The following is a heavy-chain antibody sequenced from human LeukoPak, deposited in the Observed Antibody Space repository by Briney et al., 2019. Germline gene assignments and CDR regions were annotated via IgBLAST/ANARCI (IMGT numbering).Heavy chain of an antibody. D-gene: IGHD2-15*01. CDR3: ARYCSGGSCYSYFDY. CDR2: IIPIFGTA. CDR1: GGTFSSYA. V-gene: IGHV1-69*06. Sequence: SVKVSCKASGGTFSSYAISWVRQAPGQGLEWMGGIIPIFGTADYAQKFQGRVTITADKSTSTAYMELSSLRSEDTAVYYCARYCSGGSCYSYFDYWGQGTLVTVSS. J-gene: IGHJ4*02.